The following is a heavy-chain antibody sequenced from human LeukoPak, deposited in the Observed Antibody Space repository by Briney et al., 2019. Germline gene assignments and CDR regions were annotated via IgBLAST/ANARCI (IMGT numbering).Heavy chain of an antibody. D-gene: IGHD3-10*01. V-gene: IGHV1-46*01. CDR2: INPSGGST. CDR1: GYTFTSYY. CDR3: ASLRTHFDY. J-gene: IGHJ4*02. Sequence: GESLKISCKGSGYTFTSYYMHWVRQAPGQGLEWMGIINPSGGSTSYAQKFQGRVTMTRDTSTSTVYMELSSLRSEDTAVYYCASLRTHFDYWGQGTLVTVSS.